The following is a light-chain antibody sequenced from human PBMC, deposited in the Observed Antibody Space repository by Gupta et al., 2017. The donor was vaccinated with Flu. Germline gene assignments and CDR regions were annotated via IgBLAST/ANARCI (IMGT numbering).Light chain of an antibody. CDR1: QSLLYSNGYNY. CDR3: RLPLTSPWT. Sequence: DIVMTQSPLSLAVTPGEPASISCRSSQSLLYSNGYNYVNWYLQKPGQSPQRLLHLGSNRASGVPDRFSGSGSGAYFTLKIRRVVAEDVGIYCCRLPLTSPWTFGQGTRVEIK. CDR2: LGS. J-gene: IGKJ1*01. V-gene: IGKV2-28*01.